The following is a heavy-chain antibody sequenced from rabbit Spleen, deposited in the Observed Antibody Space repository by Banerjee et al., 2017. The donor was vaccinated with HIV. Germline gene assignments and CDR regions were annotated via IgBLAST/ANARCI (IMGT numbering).Heavy chain of an antibody. CDR1: GFDFSSYG. Sequence: QEQLVESGGGLVQPEGSLKLSCKASGFDFSSYGVSWVRQAPGKGLEWIGYIDPLFGTTYYANWVNGRFTISSHNAQNTLYLQLNSLTAADTATYFCVRGASTSGYYSLWGPGTLVTVS. CDR3: VRGASTSGYYSL. CDR2: IDPLFGTT. D-gene: IGHD1-1*01. J-gene: IGHJ4*01. V-gene: IGHV1S47*01.